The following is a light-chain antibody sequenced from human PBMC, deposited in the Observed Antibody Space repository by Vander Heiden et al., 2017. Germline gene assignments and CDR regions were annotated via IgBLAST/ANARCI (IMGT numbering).Light chain of an antibody. J-gene: IGKJ2*01. CDR1: QSLVHSDGNTY. CDR2: RVS. Sequence: EAELTQSPLSLPVTLGQPASISCRSSQSLVHSDGNTYLNWLQQRPGQSPGRLIYRVSNRDSGVPDRCSGSGSGTDFTLRISRVEAEDVGVYYCMQATHWPYTFGQGTKLEIK. CDR3: MQATHWPYT. V-gene: IGKV2-30*02.